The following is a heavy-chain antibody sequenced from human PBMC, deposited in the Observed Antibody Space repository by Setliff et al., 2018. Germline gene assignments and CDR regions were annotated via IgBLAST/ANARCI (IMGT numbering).Heavy chain of an antibody. CDR3: ATVNRGGYHSIYWYFAP. CDR2: IIPLFGTT. D-gene: IGHD1-26*01. Sequence: SVKVSCKNSGGSFSSFLVAWVRQAPGQGLEWMGGIIPLFGTTKYAQKFQDRLTMTADASTATAYMEVTSLRSEDTAVYYCATVNRGGYHSIYWYFAPWGRGTLVTVSS. J-gene: IGHJ2*01. V-gene: IGHV1-69*13. CDR1: GGSFSSFL.